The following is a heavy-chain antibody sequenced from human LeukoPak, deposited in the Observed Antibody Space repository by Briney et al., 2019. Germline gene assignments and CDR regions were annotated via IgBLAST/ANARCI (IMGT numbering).Heavy chain of an antibody. D-gene: IGHD6-13*01. Sequence: SETLSLTCTVSGDPISSNSNYKWSWLRQPPGKGLEWIGYIYYHGSTNYNPSLKSRVTFSVDTSKNQFSLKLRSVTAADTAVYYCAREYSGFDYWGHGTLVTVFS. V-gene: IGHV4-61*01. J-gene: IGHJ4*01. CDR3: AREYSGFDY. CDR2: IYYHGST. CDR1: GDPISSNSNYK.